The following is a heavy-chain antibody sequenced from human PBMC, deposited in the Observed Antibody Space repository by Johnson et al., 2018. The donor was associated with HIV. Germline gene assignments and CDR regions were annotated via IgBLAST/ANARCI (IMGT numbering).Heavy chain of an antibody. D-gene: IGHD2-21*02. Sequence: QVQLVESGGGVVRPGGSLRLSCAASGFTFRDYHMSWIRQAPGKGVEWLSYISGSGSIIYYADSVKGRVTISRDNAKNSLYLQMNSLRAEDTAVYYCARDFTAVYCGGDCYAFDVWGQGTMVTVSS. CDR1: GFTFRDYH. V-gene: IGHV3-11*04. CDR3: ARDFTAVYCGGDCYAFDV. CDR2: ISGSGSII. J-gene: IGHJ3*01.